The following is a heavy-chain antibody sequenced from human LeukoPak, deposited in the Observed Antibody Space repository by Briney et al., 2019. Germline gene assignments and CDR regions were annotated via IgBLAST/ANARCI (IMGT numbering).Heavy chain of an antibody. Sequence: PSETLSLTCTVSGGSISSYYWSWIRQPPGKGLEWLAYIYYSGSTNYSPSLKSRVTMSVDTSKNQFSLSLTSVTAADTAVYYRARRIAASDAFDYWGRGTLVTVSS. CDR1: GGSISSYY. D-gene: IGHD6-25*01. CDR2: IYYSGST. V-gene: IGHV4-59*08. J-gene: IGHJ4*02. CDR3: ARRIAASDAFDY.